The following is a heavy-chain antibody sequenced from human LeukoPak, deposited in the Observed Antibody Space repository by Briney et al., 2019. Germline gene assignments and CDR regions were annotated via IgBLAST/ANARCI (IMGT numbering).Heavy chain of an antibody. CDR2: INWNVGGT. Sequence: AGGSLRLSCAASGFTFDDYDMSWVRQAPGKGLEWVSNINWNVGGTGYADSVKGRFTISRDNAKNSLYLQMNSLRAEDTAFYYCARGYCSGGSCHGFDYWGQGTLVTVSS. J-gene: IGHJ4*02. CDR1: GFTFDDYD. D-gene: IGHD2-15*01. V-gene: IGHV3-20*04. CDR3: ARGYCSGGSCHGFDY.